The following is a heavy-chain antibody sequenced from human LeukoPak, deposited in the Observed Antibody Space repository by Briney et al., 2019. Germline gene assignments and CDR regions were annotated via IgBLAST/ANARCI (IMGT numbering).Heavy chain of an antibody. CDR3: ARLHALRAEEFDP. D-gene: IGHD3-16*01. CDR2: IYYNGVT. J-gene: IGHJ5*02. Sequence: KPSETLSLTCTVSGGPINNYYWSWIRQPPGRGLAWLGYIYYNGVTNYNPSLKSRLTISVDTSKNQFSLKLTSVTAADTAVYYCARLHALRAEEFDPWGQGTLVTVSS. V-gene: IGHV4-59*01. CDR1: GGPINNYY.